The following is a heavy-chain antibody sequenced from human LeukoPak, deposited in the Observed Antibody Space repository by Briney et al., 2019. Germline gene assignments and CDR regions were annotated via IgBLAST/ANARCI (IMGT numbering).Heavy chain of an antibody. J-gene: IGHJ3*02. CDR2: INHSGST. V-gene: IGHV4-34*01. CDR1: GGSFSGYY. Sequence: PSETLSLTCAVYGGSFSGYYWSWIRQPPGKGLEWIGEINHSGSTNYNPSLKSRVTISVDTSKNQFSLKLSSVTAADTAVYYCARSRNTIFGVVTGRAFDIWGQGTVVTVSS. D-gene: IGHD3-3*01. CDR3: ARSRNTIFGVVTGRAFDI.